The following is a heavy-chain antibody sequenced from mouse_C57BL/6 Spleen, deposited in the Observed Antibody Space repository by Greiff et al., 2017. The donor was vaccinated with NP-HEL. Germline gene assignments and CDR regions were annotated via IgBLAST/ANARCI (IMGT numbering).Heavy chain of an antibody. Sequence: EVKLMESGGGLVQPGGSLSLSCAASGFTFTDYYMSWVRQPPGKALEWLGFIRNKANGYTTEYSASVKGRFTISRDNSQSILYLQMNALRAEDSATYYCARSPVDYDGYAMDYWGQGTSVTVSS. D-gene: IGHD2-4*01. J-gene: IGHJ4*01. CDR1: GFTFTDYY. CDR2: IRNKANGYTT. CDR3: ARSPVDYDGYAMDY. V-gene: IGHV7-3*01.